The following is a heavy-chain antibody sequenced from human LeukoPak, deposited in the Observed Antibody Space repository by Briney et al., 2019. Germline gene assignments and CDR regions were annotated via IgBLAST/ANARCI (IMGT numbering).Heavy chain of an antibody. Sequence: GASVKVSCKASGYSFTGYGMHWVRQAPGQRLEWMGWISAGNGNTKYSQNFQGRVTITSDTSASTSYMELSSLSSEDTAVYYCARENVVWFSTLHYFDFWGPGTLVTVSS. D-gene: IGHD3-9*01. CDR1: GYSFTGYG. CDR3: ARENVVWFSTLHYFDF. V-gene: IGHV1-3*01. CDR2: ISAGNGNT. J-gene: IGHJ4*02.